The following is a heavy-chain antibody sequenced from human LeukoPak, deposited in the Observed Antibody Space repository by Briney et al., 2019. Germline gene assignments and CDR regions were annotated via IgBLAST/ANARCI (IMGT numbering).Heavy chain of an antibody. CDR3: ARKVPYKPAFDY. CDR2: ISSSGSTI. Sequence: GRSLRLSCAASGFTFSDYYMSWIRQAPGKGLEWVSYISSSGSTIYYADSVKGRFTISGDSAKNSVYLQLNSLRAEDTAVYYCARKVPYKPAFDYWGQGTLVTVSS. V-gene: IGHV3-11*04. CDR1: GFTFSDYY. J-gene: IGHJ4*02. D-gene: IGHD1-14*01.